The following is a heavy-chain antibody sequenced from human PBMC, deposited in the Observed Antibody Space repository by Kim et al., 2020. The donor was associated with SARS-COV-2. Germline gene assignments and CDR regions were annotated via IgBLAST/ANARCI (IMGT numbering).Heavy chain of an antibody. CDR3: ANTRSGSYYYGMDV. J-gene: IGHJ6*02. D-gene: IGHD1-26*01. V-gene: IGHV3-30*18. CDR2: ISYDGSNK. CDR1: GFTFSSYG. Sequence: GGSLRLSCAASGFTFSSYGMHWVRQAPGKGLEWVAVISYDGSNKYYADSVKGRFTISRDNSKNTLYLQMNSLRAEYTAVYYCANTRSGSYYYGMDVWGQGTTVTVSS.